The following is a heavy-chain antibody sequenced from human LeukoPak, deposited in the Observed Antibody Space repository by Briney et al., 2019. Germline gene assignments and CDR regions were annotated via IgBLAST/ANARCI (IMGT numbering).Heavy chain of an antibody. CDR2: ISPNSGGR. Sequence: GASVKVSCKASGYTFTGYYIHWVRQAPGQGLEWVGWISPNSGGRNYAQKFQGRVTMTRDTSISTAYMELSSLRSDDTAVYYCARGIAAAISWGQGTPVTVSS. D-gene: IGHD6-13*01. V-gene: IGHV1-2*02. CDR3: ARGIAAAIS. J-gene: IGHJ5*02. CDR1: GYTFTGYY.